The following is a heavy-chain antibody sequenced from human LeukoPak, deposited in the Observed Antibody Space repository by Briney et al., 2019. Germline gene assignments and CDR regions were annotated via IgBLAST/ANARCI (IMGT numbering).Heavy chain of an antibody. CDR1: GGSISSYY. Sequence: SETLSLTCTVSGGSISSYYWSWNRQPPGKGLEWIGYIYYSGSTNYNPSLKSRVTILVDTSKNQFSLKLSSVTAADTAVYYCARGRYYDSSGPFDYWGQGTLVTVSS. V-gene: IGHV4-59*01. D-gene: IGHD3-22*01. CDR2: IYYSGST. CDR3: ARGRYYDSSGPFDY. J-gene: IGHJ4*02.